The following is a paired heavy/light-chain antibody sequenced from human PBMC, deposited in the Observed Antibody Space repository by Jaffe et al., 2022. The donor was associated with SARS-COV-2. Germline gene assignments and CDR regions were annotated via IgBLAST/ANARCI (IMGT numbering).Light chain of an antibody. J-gene: IGKJ2*01. CDR2: DAS. Sequence: EIVLTQSPATLSLSPGERATLSCRASQSVGSSLAWYQQKPGQAPRLLMYDASKGATGIPPRFSGSGSGTDFTLTISRLEPEDFAVYYCQQRSTRYTFGQGTKLEIK. CDR3: QQRSTRYT. V-gene: IGKV3-11*01. CDR1: QSVGSS.
Heavy chain of an antibody. V-gene: IGHV3-23*01. CDR1: GFTFSNYA. CDR2: ISGSGDST. CDR3: AKDPSVTFGGVVIIRGGFFDY. D-gene: IGHD3-16*02. J-gene: IGHJ4*02. Sequence: EVHLLESGGDLVQPGGSLRLSCAASGFTFSNYAMNWVRQAPGKGLEWVSTISGSGDSTDYADSVKGRFTISRDNSKSTLYLQMNSLRGEDTAVYYCAKDPSVTFGGVVIIRGGFFDYWGQGTLVTVSS.